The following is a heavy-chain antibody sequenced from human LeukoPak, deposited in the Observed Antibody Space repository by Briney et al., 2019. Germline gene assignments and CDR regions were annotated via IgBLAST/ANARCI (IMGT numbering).Heavy chain of an antibody. V-gene: IGHV2-5*01. CDR2: IYWNDDK. J-gene: IGHJ6*03. CDR1: GFSLSTSGVG. CDR3: AHAFGYNWNYVGYYYYYYYMDV. D-gene: IGHD1-7*01. Sequence: SGPTLVNPTQTLTLTCTFSGFSLSTSGVGVGWIRQPPGKALEWLALIYWNDDKRYSPSLKSRLTITKDTSKNQVVLTMTNLDPVDTATYYCAHAFGYNWNYVGYYYYYYYMDVWGTGTTVTVSS.